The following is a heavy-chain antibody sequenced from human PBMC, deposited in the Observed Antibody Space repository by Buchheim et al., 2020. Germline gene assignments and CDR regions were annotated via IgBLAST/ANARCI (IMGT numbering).Heavy chain of an antibody. CDR3: ARAIDYASYSNWYDI. J-gene: IGHJ4*02. CDR1: GFTLSSYW. D-gene: IGHD3-9*01. Sequence: EVQLVESGGGLVQPGGSLRLSCAASGFTLSSYWMHWVRQAPGKGLVWVSRINSDGSSTTYADSVKGRFTISRDNAKNTWFLRMNSLGAEDTAVYYCARAIDYASYSNWYDIWGQGTL. V-gene: IGHV3-74*01. CDR2: INSDGSST.